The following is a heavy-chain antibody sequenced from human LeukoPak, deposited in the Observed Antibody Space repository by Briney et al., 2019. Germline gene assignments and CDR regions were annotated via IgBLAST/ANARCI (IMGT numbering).Heavy chain of an antibody. CDR2: ISYDGSNK. V-gene: IGHV3-30-3*01. J-gene: IGHJ3*02. CDR3: ARDLAVAGMAEDAFDI. Sequence: GGSLRLSCAASGFTFSSYAMHWVRQAPGKGLEWVAVISYDGSNKYYADSVKGRFTISRDNSKNTLYLQMSSLRSEDTAVYYCARDLAVAGMAEDAFDIWGQGTMVTVSS. D-gene: IGHD6-19*01. CDR1: GFTFSSYA.